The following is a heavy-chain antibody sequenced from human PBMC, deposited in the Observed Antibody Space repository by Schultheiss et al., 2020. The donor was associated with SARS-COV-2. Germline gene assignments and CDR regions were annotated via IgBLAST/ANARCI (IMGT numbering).Heavy chain of an antibody. J-gene: IGHJ4*02. CDR3: AKDMRIAAAGGGFDY. V-gene: IGHV3-9*01. CDR1: GFTFSSYG. CDR2: ISWNSGSI. D-gene: IGHD6-13*01. Sequence: SLKISCAASGFTFSSYGMHWVRQAPGKGLEWVSGISWNSGSIGYADSVKGRFTISRDNAKNSLYLQMNSLRAEDTALYYCAKDMRIAAAGGGFDYWGQGTLVTVSS.